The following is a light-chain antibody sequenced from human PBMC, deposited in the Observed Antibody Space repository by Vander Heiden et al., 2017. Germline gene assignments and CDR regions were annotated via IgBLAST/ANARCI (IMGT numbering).Light chain of an antibody. V-gene: IGLV1-40*01. CDR3: QSYDNSLSASV. J-gene: IGLJ2*01. CDR2: GGS. CDR1: GSNIGGGYG. Sequence: QPVLTQPPSVSGAPGQRVTIPCTGGGSNIGGGYGVHWYQQLPGTAPKVLIYGGSDRPSGVPDRFSGSKSGTSAFLAITGLQAEDGADYCCQSYDNSLSASVFGGGTKLTVL.